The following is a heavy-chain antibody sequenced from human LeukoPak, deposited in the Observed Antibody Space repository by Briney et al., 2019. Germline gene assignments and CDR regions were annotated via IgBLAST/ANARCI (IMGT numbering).Heavy chain of an antibody. J-gene: IGHJ5*02. D-gene: IGHD2-21*02. CDR1: GGSISSGDYY. Sequence: SEILSLTCTVSGGSISSGDYYWSWIRQPPGKGLEWIGYIYYSGSTYYNPSLKSRVTISVDTSKNQFSLKLSSVTAADTAVYYCAREYGDDNWFDPWGQGTLVTVSS. CDR2: IYYSGST. V-gene: IGHV4-30-4*01. CDR3: AREYGDDNWFDP.